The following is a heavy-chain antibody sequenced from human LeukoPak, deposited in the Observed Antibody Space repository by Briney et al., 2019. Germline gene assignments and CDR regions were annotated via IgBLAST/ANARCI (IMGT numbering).Heavy chain of an antibody. CDR1: GFTFSGYS. CDR2: ISSSSSYI. Sequence: PAGSLRLSCAASGFTFSGYSMNWLRQAPGKGLEWVSYISSSSSYIYYEYPVKGHFTIFRDNAKISLYLQMKSLRAEDTAVYYCARDLDMITTLDWYFDRWGRGTLVTVSS. D-gene: IGHD3-16*01. CDR3: ARDLDMITTLDWYFDR. J-gene: IGHJ2*01. V-gene: IGHV3-21*01.